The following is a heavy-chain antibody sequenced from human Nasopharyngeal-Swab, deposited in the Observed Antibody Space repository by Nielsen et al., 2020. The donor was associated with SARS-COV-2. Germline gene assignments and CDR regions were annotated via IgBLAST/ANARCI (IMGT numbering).Heavy chain of an antibody. CDR3: ARGSTYYYDSTLSEIDY. V-gene: IGHV4-30-4*01. CDR2: IYYGGST. D-gene: IGHD3-22*01. CDR1: GGSISSGDYY. Sequence: SETLSLTCTVSGGSISSGDYYWSWIRQPPGKGLEWIGYIYYGGSTYYNPSLKSRVTISVDTSKNQYSLKLSSVTAADTAVYYCARGSTYYYDSTLSEIDYWGQGTLVTVSS. J-gene: IGHJ4*02.